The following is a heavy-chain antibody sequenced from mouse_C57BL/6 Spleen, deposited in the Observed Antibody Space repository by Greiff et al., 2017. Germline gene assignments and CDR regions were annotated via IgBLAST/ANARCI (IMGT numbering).Heavy chain of an antibody. CDR2: ISDGGSYT. J-gene: IGHJ3*01. CDR3: AREGDYGYDEAY. D-gene: IGHD2-2*01. Sequence: EVKVVESGGGLVKPGGSLKLSCAASGFTFSSYAMSWVRQTPEKRLEWVATISDGGSYTYYPDNVKGRFTISRDNAKNNLYLQMSHLKSEDTAMYYCAREGDYGYDEAYWGQGTLVTVSA. V-gene: IGHV5-4*01. CDR1: GFTFSSYA.